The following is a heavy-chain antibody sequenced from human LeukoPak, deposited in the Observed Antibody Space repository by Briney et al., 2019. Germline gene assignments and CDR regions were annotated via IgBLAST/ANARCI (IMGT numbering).Heavy chain of an antibody. J-gene: IGHJ4*02. V-gene: IGHV1-69*13. CDR2: IIPIFDTA. D-gene: IGHD6-19*01. Sequence: PWASVKVSCKASGGTFSSYAISWVRQAPGQGLEWMGGIIPIFDTANYAQKFKVRVTITADESTSPAYMELSSLRSEDTAIYYCANTGYGSRRYFDYWGQGTLVTVSS. CDR3: ANTGYGSRRYFDY. CDR1: GGTFSSYA.